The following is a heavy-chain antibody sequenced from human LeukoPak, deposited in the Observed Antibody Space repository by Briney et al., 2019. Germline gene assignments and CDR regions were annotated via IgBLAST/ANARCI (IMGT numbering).Heavy chain of an antibody. CDR1: GYTFTGYY. D-gene: IGHD1-7*01. CDR3: ARDNPKLELCY. CDR2: INPNSGGT. J-gene: IGHJ4*02. V-gene: IGHV1-2*02. Sequence: ASVKVSCKASGYTFTGYYMHWVRQAPGQGLEWVGWINPNSGGTNYAQKFQGRVTMTRDTSISTAYMELSRLRSDDAAVYYCARDNPKLELCYWGQGTLVTVSS.